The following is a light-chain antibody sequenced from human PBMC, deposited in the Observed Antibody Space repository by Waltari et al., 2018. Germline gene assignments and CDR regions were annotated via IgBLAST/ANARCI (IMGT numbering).Light chain of an antibody. V-gene: IGLV4-69*01. CDR2: VNSDGSH. CDR1: SGHSNNI. CDR3: QTGGHGTWV. J-gene: IGLJ3*02. Sequence: QLVLTQSPSASASLGASVKLTCTLDSGHSNNIVAWLQRRPEKGPRYLMKVNSDGSHTKGDVIPDRFSGSSSGPERYLTISSLQSEDEADYYCQTGGHGTWVFGGGTKLTVV.